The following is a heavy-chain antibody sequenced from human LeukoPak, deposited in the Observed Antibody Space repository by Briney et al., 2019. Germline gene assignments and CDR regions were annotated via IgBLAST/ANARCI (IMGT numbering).Heavy chain of an antibody. CDR1: GYTYTSYG. CDR3: AREGLGVALPTAIPFDY. CDR2: ISAYNGNT. Sequence: GASVKVSCKASGYTYTSYGISWVRQAPGQGLEWMGWISAYNGNTNYAQKLQGRVTMTTDTSTSTAYMELRSLRSDDTAVYYCAREGLGVALPTAIPFDYWGQGTLLTVSS. V-gene: IGHV1-18*01. D-gene: IGHD2-2*02. J-gene: IGHJ4*02.